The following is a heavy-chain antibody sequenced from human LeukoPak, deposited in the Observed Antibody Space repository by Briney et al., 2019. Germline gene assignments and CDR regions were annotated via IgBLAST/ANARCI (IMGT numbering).Heavy chain of an antibody. CDR2: IYYSGST. V-gene: IGHV4-39*01. CDR3: ARPSIAARYIDY. J-gene: IGHJ4*02. D-gene: IGHD6-6*01. Sequence: PSETLSLTCTVSGGSISSSIYYWGWIRQPPGKGLEWIGSIYYSGSTYYNPPLKSRVTISVDTSKNQFSLKLSSVTAADTAVYYCARPSIAARYIDYWGQGTLVTVSS. CDR1: GGSISSSIYY.